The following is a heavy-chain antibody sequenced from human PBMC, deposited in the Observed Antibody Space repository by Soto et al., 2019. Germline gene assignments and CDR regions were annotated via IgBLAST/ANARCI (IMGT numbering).Heavy chain of an antibody. Sequence: ASVKVSCKASGGTFSSYSISWVRQAPGQGLEWMGRIIPILGIANYAQKFQGRVTITADKSTSTAYMELSSLRSEDTAVYYCARGPYPPLRPYDGSGYYPLDYWGQGTLVTVSS. CDR1: GGTFSSYS. CDR3: ARGPYPPLRPYDGSGYYPLDY. CDR2: IIPILGIA. V-gene: IGHV1-69*02. J-gene: IGHJ4*02. D-gene: IGHD3-22*01.